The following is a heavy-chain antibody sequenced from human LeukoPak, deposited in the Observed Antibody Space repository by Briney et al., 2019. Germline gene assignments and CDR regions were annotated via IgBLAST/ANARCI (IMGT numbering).Heavy chain of an antibody. D-gene: IGHD3-10*01. CDR2: ISYDGSNK. CDR3: ARGYGSGSWLDY. J-gene: IGHJ4*02. Sequence: PGGSLRLSCAASGFTFSSYAMHWVRQAPGKGLEWVAVISYDGSNKYYADSVKGRFTISRDNSKNTLYLQMNSLRAEDTAVYYCARGYGSGSWLDYWGQGTLVTVSS. CDR1: GFTFSSYA. V-gene: IGHV3-30*04.